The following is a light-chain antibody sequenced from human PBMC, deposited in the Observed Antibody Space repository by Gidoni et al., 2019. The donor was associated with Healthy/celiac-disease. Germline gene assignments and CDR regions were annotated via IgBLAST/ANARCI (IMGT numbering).Light chain of an antibody. Sequence: EIVLTQSPATLSLSPGERATLSCRASQSVSSYLAWYQQKPGQAPRLLIYDASNRATGIPARFSGSGSGTDFTLTISSLEPEDFAVYYCQQRSNWLTXXXXTKXEIK. CDR2: DAS. J-gene: IGKJ4*01. V-gene: IGKV3-11*01. CDR3: QQRSNWLT. CDR1: QSVSSY.